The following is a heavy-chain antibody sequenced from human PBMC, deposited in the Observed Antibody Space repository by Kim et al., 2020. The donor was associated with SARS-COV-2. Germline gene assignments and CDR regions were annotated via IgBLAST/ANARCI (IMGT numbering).Heavy chain of an antibody. J-gene: IGHJ4*02. V-gene: IGHV1-2*02. D-gene: IGHD6-13*01. CDR1: GYTFIGYY. CDR3: ARDGREWGIAAAGLVDY. Sequence: ASVKVSCKASGYTFIGYYMHWVRQAPGQGLEWMGWINPNSGGTNYAQKFQGRVTMTRDTSIRTAYMELSRLTSDDTAVYFCARDGREWGIAAAGLVDYWGQGTLVTVSS. CDR2: INPNSGGT.